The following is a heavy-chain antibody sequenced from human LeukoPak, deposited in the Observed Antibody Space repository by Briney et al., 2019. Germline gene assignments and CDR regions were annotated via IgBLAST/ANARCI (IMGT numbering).Heavy chain of an antibody. V-gene: IGHV4-30-4*01. CDR1: GDSISSGASY. CDR2: IYHSGTS. Sequence: SETLSLTCTVSGDSISSGASYWSWIRRPPGEGLEWIGYIYHSGTSYYNPSLRSRVSISVDTSKNQFSLNVRSVTDADTAVYYCARRDVTTHRFDYWGQGALVTVSS. CDR3: ARRDVTTHRFDY. D-gene: IGHD4-17*01. J-gene: IGHJ4*02.